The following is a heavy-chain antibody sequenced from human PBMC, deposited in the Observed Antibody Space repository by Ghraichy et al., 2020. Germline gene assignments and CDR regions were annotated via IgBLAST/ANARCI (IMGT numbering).Heavy chain of an antibody. J-gene: IGHJ5*02. CDR3: ARGAVGSADDS. D-gene: IGHD2-15*01. Sequence: SETLSLTCNVSGASLRGFYWSWLRQPAGKGLEWIGRIYTSGSTNLNPSFKSRISMSIDTSKTAFSMKLRSLTAADTAVYYCARGAVGSADDSWGPGTLVIVFS. V-gene: IGHV4-4*07. CDR2: IYTSGST. CDR1: GASLRGFY.